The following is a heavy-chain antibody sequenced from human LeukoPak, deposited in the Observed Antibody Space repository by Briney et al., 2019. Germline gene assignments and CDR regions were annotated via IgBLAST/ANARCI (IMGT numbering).Heavy chain of an antibody. V-gene: IGHV4-34*01. CDR1: GGSFSGYY. D-gene: IGHD3-3*01. J-gene: IGHJ3*02. Sequence: PSETLSLTCAVYGGSFSGYYWSWIRQPPGKGLEWIGEINYSGSTNYNPSLKSRVTISVDTSKNQFSLKLSSVTAADTAVYYCARAPRIDFWSGYYSDAFDIWGQGTMVTVSS. CDR3: ARAPRIDFWSGYYSDAFDI. CDR2: INYSGST.